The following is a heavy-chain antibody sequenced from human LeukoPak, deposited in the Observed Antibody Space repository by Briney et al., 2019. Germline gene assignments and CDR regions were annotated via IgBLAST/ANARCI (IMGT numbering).Heavy chain of an antibody. CDR3: ARDSPWSDYGSWATLDY. CDR1: GGSISSYY. J-gene: IGHJ4*02. Sequence: KPSETLSLTCTVSGGSISSYYWSWIRQPPGKRLEWIGYIYYSGSTNYNPSLKSRVTISVDTSKNQFSLKLSSVTAADTAVYYCARDSPWSDYGSWATLDYWGQGTLVTVSS. CDR2: IYYSGST. D-gene: IGHD3-10*01. V-gene: IGHV4-59*01.